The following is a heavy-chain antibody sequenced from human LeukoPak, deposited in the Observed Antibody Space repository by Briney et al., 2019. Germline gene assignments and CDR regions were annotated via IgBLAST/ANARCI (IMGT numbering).Heavy chain of an antibody. CDR3: ARERRGGSYFTEKRLDH. Sequence: PGGSLRLSCAASGFTFSSSAMSWVRQAPGKGLEWVSAISNNGGYTYYADSVQGRFTISRDNSKSTLCLQMNSLRAEDTAVYYCARERRGGSYFTEKRLDHWGQGTLVAVSS. J-gene: IGHJ4*02. V-gene: IGHV3-23*01. CDR2: ISNNGGYT. CDR1: GFTFSSSA. D-gene: IGHD1-26*01.